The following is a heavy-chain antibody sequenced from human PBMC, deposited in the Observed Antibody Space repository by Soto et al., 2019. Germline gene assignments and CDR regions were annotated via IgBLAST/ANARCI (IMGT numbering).Heavy chain of an antibody. D-gene: IGHD3-9*01. V-gene: IGHV1-3*01. CDR1: GYPFTTYA. Sequence: QVQVVQSGSEVKTPGASVKVSCRTSGYPFTTYAIHWVRQAPGQRLEWMGWINAGSGNTKYSQKLQGRVNINSHTAXSTAYLELSSLTSEDTAVYYCAREHDVLTGPSFDYWGQGTLVTVSS. CDR3: AREHDVLTGPSFDY. J-gene: IGHJ4*02. CDR2: INAGSGNT.